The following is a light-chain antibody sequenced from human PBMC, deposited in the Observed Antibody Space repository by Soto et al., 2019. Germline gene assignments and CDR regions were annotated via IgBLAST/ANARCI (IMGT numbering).Light chain of an antibody. Sequence: EIVLTQSPGTLSLSPGERATLSCRASRSVATNLAWYQQKPGRAPRLLIYGASTRATGIPARFSGSGSVTEFTLTISSLQSEDFAVYYCQQYNNWPITFGQGTRLEIK. CDR2: GAS. CDR1: RSVATN. J-gene: IGKJ5*01. CDR3: QQYNNWPIT. V-gene: IGKV3D-15*01.